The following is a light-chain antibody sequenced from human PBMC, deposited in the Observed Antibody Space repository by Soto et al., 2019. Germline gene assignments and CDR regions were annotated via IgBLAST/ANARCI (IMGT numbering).Light chain of an antibody. CDR2: GAS. CDR3: QHYGSSFT. V-gene: IGKV3-20*01. Sequence: EIVLTQSPGTLSLSRGERATLSCRASQSVNDKYLAWYQQKRGQAPRLLIYGASSRATGVPDRFSGSGSGTNFTLTISRLEPEDFAVYYCQHYGSSFTFGPGTKVDIK. CDR1: QSVNDKY. J-gene: IGKJ3*01.